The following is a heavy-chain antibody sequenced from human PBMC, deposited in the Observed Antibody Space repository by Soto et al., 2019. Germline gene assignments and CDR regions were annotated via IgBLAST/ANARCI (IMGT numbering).Heavy chain of an antibody. D-gene: IGHD6-13*01. CDR2: ISYDGNNK. J-gene: IGHJ4*02. CDR1: GFTFSSYA. Sequence: QVQLLESGGGVVQPGRSLRLSCAASGFTFSSYAMHWVRQAPGKGLEWVAVISYDGNNKYYADSVKDRFTISRDNSKNTLYLQMNSLRSEDTAVYYCASRRPWQQLVVSAPDHGGQGNLVTVSS. CDR3: ASRRPWQQLVVSAPDH. V-gene: IGHV3-30-3*01.